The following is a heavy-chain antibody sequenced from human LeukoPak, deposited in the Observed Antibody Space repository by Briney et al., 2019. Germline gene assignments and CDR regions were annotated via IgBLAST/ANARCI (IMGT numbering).Heavy chain of an antibody. CDR1: GGSLSSGSYY. CDR2: IYTSGST. Sequence: PSETLSLTCTVSGGSLSSGSYYWSWIRQPAGKGLEWLGRIYTSGSTNYNPSLKSRVTLSVDTSKNQFSLKLSSVTAADTAVYYCASTSAYYYDSSGYYYHFDYWGQGTLVTVSS. J-gene: IGHJ4*02. D-gene: IGHD3-22*01. CDR3: ASTSAYYYDSSGYYYHFDY. V-gene: IGHV4-61*02.